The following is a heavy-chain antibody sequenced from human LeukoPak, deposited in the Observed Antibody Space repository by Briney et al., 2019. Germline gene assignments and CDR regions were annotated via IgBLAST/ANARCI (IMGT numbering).Heavy chain of an antibody. Sequence: PSETLSLTCAVYGGSFSRYYWTWIRQPPGKGLEWIGEINHSGSANYNPSLKSRVTISVDTSKNQFSLKLSSVTAADTAVYYCARAHGAFDIWGQGTMVTVSS. CDR2: INHSGSA. CDR3: ARAHGAFDI. CDR1: GGSFSRYY. J-gene: IGHJ3*02. V-gene: IGHV4-34*01.